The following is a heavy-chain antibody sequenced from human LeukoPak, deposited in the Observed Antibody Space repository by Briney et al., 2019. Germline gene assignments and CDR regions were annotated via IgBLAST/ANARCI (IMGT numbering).Heavy chain of an antibody. CDR3: ARQAPVRYFDY. J-gene: IGHJ4*02. V-gene: IGHV4-59*08. CDR1: GGSISSYY. Sequence: SETLSLTCTVSGGSISSYYWSWIRQPPGKGLEWIGYIYYSASTNYNPSLKSRVTISVDTSKNQFSLKLSSVTAADTAVYYCARQAPVRYFDYWGQGTLVTVSS. D-gene: IGHD1-14*01. CDR2: IYYSAST.